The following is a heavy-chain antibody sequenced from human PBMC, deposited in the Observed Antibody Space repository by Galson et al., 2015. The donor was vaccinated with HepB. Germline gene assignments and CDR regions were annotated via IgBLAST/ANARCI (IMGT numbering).Heavy chain of an antibody. J-gene: IGHJ3*01. D-gene: IGHD3-10*01. CDR1: GFTFDDYA. CDR2: ISWNSGSI. V-gene: IGHV3-9*01. CDR3: AKDQGGGSAYPL. Sequence: SLRLSCAASGFTFDDYAMHWVRQAPGKGLEWVSGISWNSGSIGYADSVKGRFTISRDDAKNSLYLQMNSLRAEDTALYYCAKDQGGGSAYPLWGQGTMVTVSS.